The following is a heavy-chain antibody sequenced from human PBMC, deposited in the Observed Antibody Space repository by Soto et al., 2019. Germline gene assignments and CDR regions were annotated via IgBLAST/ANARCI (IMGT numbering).Heavy chain of an antibody. CDR2: IIPIFDTA. CDR1: GGTFSDYT. J-gene: IGHJ6*02. CDR3: ARNGTLTGYSCGMDV. Sequence: QVQLVQSGADLKKPGSSVKVSCKASGGTFSDYTINWVRQAPGQRLEWMGGIIPIFDTANYAEKFQGRVTITADESTSTSYMEVSSLRSEDTAVYYCARNGTLTGYSCGMDVWGQGTMVTVSS. D-gene: IGHD1-1*01. V-gene: IGHV1-69*01.